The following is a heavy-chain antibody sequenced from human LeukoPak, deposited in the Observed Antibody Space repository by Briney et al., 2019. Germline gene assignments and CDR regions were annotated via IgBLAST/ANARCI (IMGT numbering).Heavy chain of an antibody. Sequence: SVKVSCKASGGTFSSYVISWVRQAPGQGLEWMGRIIPILGIANYAQRFQGRVTITADKSTTTAYMELSSLRSEDTAVYYCASLGLGYCSGGRCPGYFDLWGRGTLVTVSS. CDR2: IIPILGIA. J-gene: IGHJ2*01. D-gene: IGHD2-15*01. V-gene: IGHV1-69*04. CDR1: GGTFSSYV. CDR3: ASLGLGYCSGGRCPGYFDL.